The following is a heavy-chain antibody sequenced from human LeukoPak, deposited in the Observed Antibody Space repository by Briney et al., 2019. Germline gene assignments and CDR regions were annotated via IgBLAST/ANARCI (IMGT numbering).Heavy chain of an antibody. Sequence: PGGSLRLSCAASGFTFSGSAMHWVRQAPGKGLEWVAFIRYDGSNKYYADSVKGRFTISRDNSKNTLYLQMNSLRAEDTAVYYCAKDSQWGKVGTKGSYFDYWGQGTLVTVSS. CDR1: GFTFSGSA. J-gene: IGHJ4*02. CDR2: IRYDGSNK. D-gene: IGHD1-26*01. CDR3: AKDSQWGKVGTKGSYFDY. V-gene: IGHV3-30*02.